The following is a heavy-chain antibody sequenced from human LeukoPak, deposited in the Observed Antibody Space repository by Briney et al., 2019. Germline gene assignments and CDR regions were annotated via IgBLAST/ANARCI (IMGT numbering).Heavy chain of an antibody. CDR2: IIPMFGTT. CDR3: ARDPSLSY. Sequence: SVKVSCKTSGGTFISYSISWVRQAPGQGLEWMGGIIPMFGTTNYAQKFQGRVTITADAFASTAYMELSSLRSEDTAIYYCARDPSLSYWGQGTLVTVSS. J-gene: IGHJ4*02. CDR1: GGTFISYS. V-gene: IGHV1-69*13.